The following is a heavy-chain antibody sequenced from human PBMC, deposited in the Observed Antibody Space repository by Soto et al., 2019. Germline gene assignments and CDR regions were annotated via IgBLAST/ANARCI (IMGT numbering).Heavy chain of an antibody. D-gene: IGHD3-10*02. Sequence: QVQLVQSGPEVKKPGASVMLSCKASGYTFTTYGVRWVRQAPGLGLEWMGWISAYNGNTNYAQKFHGRVTMTTDASANTAYLELRSLRSDDTAVYYCARQEGHIEPMIGEFDFWGQGTLLTVSS. CDR1: GYTFTTYG. CDR2: ISAYNGNT. CDR3: ARQEGHIEPMIGEFDF. V-gene: IGHV1-18*01. J-gene: IGHJ4*02.